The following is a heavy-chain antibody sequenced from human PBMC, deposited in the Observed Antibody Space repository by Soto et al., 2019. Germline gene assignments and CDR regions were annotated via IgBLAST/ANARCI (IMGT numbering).Heavy chain of an antibody. J-gene: IGHJ4*02. CDR3: AKARADYYDSSGYPVDY. Sequence: EVQLLESGGGLVQPGGSLRLSCAASGFTFSSYAMSWVRQAPGKGLEWVSAISGSGARTYYADSVKGRFTISRDNSKNTLYLQMNSLRAEDTAVHYCAKARADYYDSSGYPVDYWGQGTLVTVSS. D-gene: IGHD3-22*01. CDR2: ISGSGART. V-gene: IGHV3-23*01. CDR1: GFTFSSYA.